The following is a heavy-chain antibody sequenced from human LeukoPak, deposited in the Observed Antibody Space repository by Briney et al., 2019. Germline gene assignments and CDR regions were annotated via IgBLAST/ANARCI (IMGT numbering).Heavy chain of an antibody. J-gene: IGHJ4*02. D-gene: IGHD5-18*01. CDR3: ARDLPLRGYSYGYIDY. CDR1: GYTFTSYA. CDR2: INAGNGNT. Sequence: ASVKVSCKASGYTFTSYAMHWVRQAPGQRLEWMGWINAGNGNTKYSQKFQGRVTITRDTSASTAYMELSSLRSEDTAVYYCARDLPLRGYSYGYIDYWGQGTLVTVSS. V-gene: IGHV1-3*01.